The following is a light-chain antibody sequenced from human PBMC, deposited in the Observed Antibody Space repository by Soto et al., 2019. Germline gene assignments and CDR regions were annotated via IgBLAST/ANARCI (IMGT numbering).Light chain of an antibody. J-gene: IGLJ3*02. Sequence: QSMLTQPPSASGTPGQRVTMSCSGSSSNIGSNYVYWYQKLPGTAPKLLIYRNNQRPSGVPDRFSGSKSGASASLAISGLRSEDEADYYCAAWDDSLSGPWVFGGGTKLTVL. CDR1: SSNIGSNY. CDR2: RNN. CDR3: AAWDDSLSGPWV. V-gene: IGLV1-47*01.